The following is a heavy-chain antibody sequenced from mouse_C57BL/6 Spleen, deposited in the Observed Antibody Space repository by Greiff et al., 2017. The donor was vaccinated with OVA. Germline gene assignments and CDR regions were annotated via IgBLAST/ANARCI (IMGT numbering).Heavy chain of an antibody. Sequence: EVKLQESGPGLVKPSQSLSLTCSVTGYSITSGYYWNWIRQFPGNKLEWMGYISYDGSNNYNPSLKNRISITRDTSKNQFFLKLNSVTTEDTATYYCAQCPLTGTWFAYWGQGTLVTVSA. V-gene: IGHV3-6*01. CDR1: GYSITSGYY. CDR2: ISYDGSN. D-gene: IGHD4-1*01. J-gene: IGHJ3*01. CDR3: AQCPLTGTWFAY.